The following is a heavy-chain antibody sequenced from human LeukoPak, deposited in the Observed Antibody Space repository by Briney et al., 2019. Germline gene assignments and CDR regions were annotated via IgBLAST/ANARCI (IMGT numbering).Heavy chain of an antibody. D-gene: IGHD3-16*01. CDR1: GGSISSYY. V-gene: IGHV4-4*07. CDR2: IYTSGST. Sequence: SETLSLTCTVSGGSISSYYWSWIRQPAGKGLEWIGRIYTSGSTNYNPSLKSRVTISLDTSKNQFSLKLSSVTAADTAVYYCARDGAHKNHYYSYYYMDVWGKGTTVTVSS. J-gene: IGHJ6*03. CDR3: ARDGAHKNHYYSYYYMDV.